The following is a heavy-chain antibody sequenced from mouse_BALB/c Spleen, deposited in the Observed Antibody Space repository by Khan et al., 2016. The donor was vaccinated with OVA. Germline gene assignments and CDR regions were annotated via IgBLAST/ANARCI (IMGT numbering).Heavy chain of an antibody. V-gene: IGHV1-7*01. J-gene: IGHJ3*01. D-gene: IGHD2-3*01. CDR1: GYTFTSYW. CDR2: INPRTTYT. Sequence: QVQLQQSGAELAKPGASVKMSCKASGYTFTSYWMHWVKQRPGQGLEWIGYINPRTTYTEYNKKFKDKATLTADKSSSTAYMQLSSLTSEDSAVXYCARAGVYAGYYAWFASWGQGTLFTVSA. CDR3: ARAGVYAGYYAWFAS.